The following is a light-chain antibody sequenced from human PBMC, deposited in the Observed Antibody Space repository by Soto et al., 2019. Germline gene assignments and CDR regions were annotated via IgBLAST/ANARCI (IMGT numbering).Light chain of an antibody. CDR3: QPFNSYPLS. CDR2: DAS. V-gene: IGKV1-13*02. Sequence: AIQLTQSPSSLSASVGDRVTITCRASQGISSALAWYQHKSGKTPKSLLYDASSLESGVPSRFSVTGSGTDFTLTISTPLTEACATYYCQPFNSYPLSFGGGTKV. CDR1: QGISSA. J-gene: IGKJ4*01.